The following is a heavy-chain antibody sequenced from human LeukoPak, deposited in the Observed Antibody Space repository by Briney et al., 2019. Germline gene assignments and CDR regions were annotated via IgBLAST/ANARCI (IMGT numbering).Heavy chain of an antibody. Sequence: ASVKISCKVSGYTFTDYYMHWVQQAPGKGLEWMGLVDPEDGETIYAEKFQGRVTITADTSTDTAYMELSSLRSEGTAVYYCATSPRGRDFWSGYHYYFDYWGQGTLVTVS. CDR1: GYTFTDYY. V-gene: IGHV1-69-2*01. J-gene: IGHJ4*02. D-gene: IGHD3-3*01. CDR3: ATSPRGRDFWSGYHYYFDY. CDR2: VDPEDGET.